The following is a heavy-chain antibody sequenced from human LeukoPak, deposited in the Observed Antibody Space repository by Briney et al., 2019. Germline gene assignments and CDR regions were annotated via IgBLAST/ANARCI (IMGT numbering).Heavy chain of an antibody. CDR1: GFTVSSNY. V-gene: IGHV3-53*01. CDR3: ARALVGYSSGWFDY. Sequence: GGSLRLSCAASGFTVSSNYMSWVRQAPGKGLEWVSVIYSGDSTYYADSVKGRFTISRDKSKNTLYLQMNSLRAEDTAVYYCARALVGYSSGWFDYWGQGTLVTVSS. CDR2: IYSGDST. J-gene: IGHJ4*02. D-gene: IGHD6-19*01.